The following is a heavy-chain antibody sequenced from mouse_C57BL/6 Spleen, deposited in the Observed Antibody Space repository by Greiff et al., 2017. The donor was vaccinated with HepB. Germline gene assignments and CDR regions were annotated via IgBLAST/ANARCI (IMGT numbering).Heavy chain of an antibody. Sequence: EVQVVESGGGLVKPGGSLKLSCAASGFTFSSYAMSWVRQTPEKRLEWVATISDGGSYTYYPDNVKGRFTISRDNAKNNLYLQMSHLKSEDTAMYYCARLWSYFDYWGQGTTLTVSS. CDR1: GFTFSSYA. V-gene: IGHV5-4*01. D-gene: IGHD1-1*02. J-gene: IGHJ2*01. CDR3: ARLWSYFDY. CDR2: ISDGGSYT.